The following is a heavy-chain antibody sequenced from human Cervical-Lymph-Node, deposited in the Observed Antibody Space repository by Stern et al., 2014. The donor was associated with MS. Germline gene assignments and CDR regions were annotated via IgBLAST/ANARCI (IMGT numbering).Heavy chain of an antibody. CDR2: ISRGGTSV. V-gene: IGHV3-11*01. Sequence: VQLVESGGGLVKAGGSLRLSCAASGFTFSEYYMSWIRQAPGKGLEWVSYISRGGTSVYYAESVEGRFTISRDNAKNSLFLQMNSLRAEDTAIYYCVRDLCKSRICYPFDYWGQGTPVTVSS. D-gene: IGHD2-15*01. CDR1: GFTFSEYY. CDR3: VRDLCKSRICYPFDY. J-gene: IGHJ4*02.